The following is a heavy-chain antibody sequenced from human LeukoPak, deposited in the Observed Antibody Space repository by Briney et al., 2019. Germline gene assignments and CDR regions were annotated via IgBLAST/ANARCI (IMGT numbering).Heavy chain of an antibody. CDR2: IEGDGNRI. D-gene: IGHD5-12*01. CDR3: TRDWRNLGYDY. V-gene: IGHV3-74*01. Sequence: KPGRSLRLSCAASGFTLSAYWMHWVRQAPGKGLMWVSRIEGDGNRITYADSVKGRFTISRDNAKNTLYLQMNSLRAEDTAVYYCTRDWRNLGYDYWGQGTLVTVSS. J-gene: IGHJ4*02. CDR1: GFTLSAYW.